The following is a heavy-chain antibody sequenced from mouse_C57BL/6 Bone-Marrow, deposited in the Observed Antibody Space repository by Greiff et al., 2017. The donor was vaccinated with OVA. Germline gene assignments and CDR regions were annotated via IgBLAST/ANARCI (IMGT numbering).Heavy chain of an antibody. Sequence: EVKLMESEGGLVQPGSSMKLSCTASGFTFSDYYMAWVRQVPEKGLEWVANINYDGSSTYYLDSLKSRFIISRDNAKNILYLQMSSLKSEDTATYYCARRAYGRLWYFDVWGTGTTVTVSS. V-gene: IGHV5-16*01. CDR2: INYDGSST. D-gene: IGHD1-1*01. CDR1: GFTFSDYY. CDR3: ARRAYGRLWYFDV. J-gene: IGHJ1*03.